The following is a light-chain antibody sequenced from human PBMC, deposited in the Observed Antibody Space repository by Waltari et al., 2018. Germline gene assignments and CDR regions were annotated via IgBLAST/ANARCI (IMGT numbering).Light chain of an antibody. CDR2: GAS. J-gene: IGKJ1*01. Sequence: EIVLTQSPRTLALSPGERGHPSCRASQSVGRSLAWYQQKPGQAPRLLISGASNRATGIPDRFSGSGSETDFSLTISRLEPEDFAVYYCQHYVRLPVTFGQGTTVEIK. CDR1: QSVGRS. V-gene: IGKV3-20*01. CDR3: QHYVRLPVT.